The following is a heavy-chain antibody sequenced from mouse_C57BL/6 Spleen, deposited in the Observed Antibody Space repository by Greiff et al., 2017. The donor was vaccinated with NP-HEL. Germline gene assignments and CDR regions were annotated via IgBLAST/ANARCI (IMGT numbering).Heavy chain of an antibody. J-gene: IGHJ3*01. CDR1: GYSITSGYD. D-gene: IGHD3-2*02. CDR3: ALETAQASWFAY. Sequence: VQLKQSGPGMVKPSQSLSLTCTVTGYSITSGYDWHWIRHFPGNKLEWMGYISYSGSTNYNPSLKSRISITHDTSKNHFFLKLNSVTTEDTATYYCALETAQASWFAYWGQGTLVTVSA. V-gene: IGHV3-1*01. CDR2: ISYSGST.